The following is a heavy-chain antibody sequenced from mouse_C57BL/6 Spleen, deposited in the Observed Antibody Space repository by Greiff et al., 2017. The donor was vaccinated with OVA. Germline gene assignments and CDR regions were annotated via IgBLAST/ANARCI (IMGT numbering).Heavy chain of an antibody. CDR1: GFTFSSYT. CDR2: ISGGGGNT. D-gene: IGHD2-4*01. Sequence: EVKLMESGGGLVKPGGSLKLSCAASGFTFSSYTMSWVRQTPEKRLEWVATISGGGGNTYYPDSVKGRFTISRDNAKNTLYLQMSSLRSEDTALYYCARHDYDYEHSYWYFDVWGTGTTVTVSS. J-gene: IGHJ1*03. CDR3: ARHDYDYEHSYWYFDV. V-gene: IGHV5-9*01.